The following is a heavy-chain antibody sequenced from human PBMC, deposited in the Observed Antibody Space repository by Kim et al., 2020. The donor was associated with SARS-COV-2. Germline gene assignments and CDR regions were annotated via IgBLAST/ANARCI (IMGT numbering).Heavy chain of an antibody. CDR1: GFNFSSYS. V-gene: IGHV3-48*04. CDR2: VSGSRTTI. Sequence: GGSLRLSCAASGFNFSSYSMNWVRQAPGKGLEWVSSVSGSRTTIFYADSVKGRVTISRDNAKNSLYLQMNRLRVEDTAVYYCARVLVGATTRPYYFDYWGQGTLVTVSS. CDR3: ARVLVGATTRPYYFDY. J-gene: IGHJ4*02. D-gene: IGHD1-26*01.